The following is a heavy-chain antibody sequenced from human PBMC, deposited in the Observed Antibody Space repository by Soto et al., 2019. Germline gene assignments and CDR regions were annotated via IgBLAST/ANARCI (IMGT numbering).Heavy chain of an antibody. D-gene: IGHD6-13*01. CDR1: GGSFSGYY. J-gene: IGHJ3*02. Sequence: SETLSLTCAVYGGSFSGYYWSWIRQPPGKGLEWIGEINHSGGTNYNPYLKSRVTISVDTSKNQFSLKLSSVTAADTAVYYCARVVREQQLAPVGAFDIWGQGTMVTVSS. CDR2: INHSGGT. CDR3: ARVVREQQLAPVGAFDI. V-gene: IGHV4-34*01.